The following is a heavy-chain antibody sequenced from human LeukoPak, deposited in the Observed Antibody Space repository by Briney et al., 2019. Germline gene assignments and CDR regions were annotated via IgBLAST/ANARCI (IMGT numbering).Heavy chain of an antibody. J-gene: IGHJ5*02. CDR1: GGSISSSNW. CDR2: VYDGGST. Sequence: PSGTLSLTCAVSGGSISSSNWWSGVHQPPGKGLEGTGEVYDGGSTNYNPSLKSRVTISVDKSKNKFSLQLSTVTAADTAVYYCARETFDILTGYHWFDPWGQGTLVTVSS. V-gene: IGHV4-4*02. CDR3: ARETFDILTGYHWFDP. D-gene: IGHD3-9*01.